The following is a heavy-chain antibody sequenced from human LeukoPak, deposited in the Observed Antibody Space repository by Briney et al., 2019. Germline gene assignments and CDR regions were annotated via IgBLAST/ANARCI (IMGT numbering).Heavy chain of an antibody. Sequence: GGSLRLSCAASGFTFSSYSMNWVRQAPGKGLEWVSSISSIGSYIYYADSVKGRFTISRDNAKNSLYLQMNSLRAEDTAVYYCARHGSITMVRGRLRYYYMDVWGKGTTVTISS. CDR2: ISSIGSYI. V-gene: IGHV3-21*04. CDR3: ARHGSITMVRGRLRYYYMDV. D-gene: IGHD3-10*01. J-gene: IGHJ6*03. CDR1: GFTFSSYS.